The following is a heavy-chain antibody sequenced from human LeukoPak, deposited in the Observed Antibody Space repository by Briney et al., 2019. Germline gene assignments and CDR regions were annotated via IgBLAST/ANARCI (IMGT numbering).Heavy chain of an antibody. CDR2: IKEDGSEK. J-gene: IGHJ3*02. Sequence: PGGSLRLSCAASGFTFSRYWMSWVRQAPGKGLEWVANIKEDGSEKYYVDSVKGRFTISRDNAKNSLYLQMNSLRAEDTAVYYCARDLGSMIVVDGAFDIWGQGTMVTVSS. V-gene: IGHV3-7*01. D-gene: IGHD3-22*01. CDR3: ARDLGSMIVVDGAFDI. CDR1: GFTFSRYW.